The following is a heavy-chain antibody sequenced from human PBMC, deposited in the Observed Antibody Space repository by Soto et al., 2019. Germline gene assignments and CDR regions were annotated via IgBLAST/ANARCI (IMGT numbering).Heavy chain of an antibody. CDR2: IKHRGST. Sequence: AETLSLTCAVNGGSFSGYYWTWIRQPPGKGLEWIGEIKHRGSTNYNPSLKSRVTISLDTSETHFSLNLTSVTAADTAAYYCARLRVSDFRRGYLGRCWWASWGQGTGGTVSS. D-gene: IGHD3-3*01. CDR1: GGSFSGYY. J-gene: IGHJ4*02. CDR3: ARLRVSDFRRGYLGRCWWAS. V-gene: IGHV4-34*01.